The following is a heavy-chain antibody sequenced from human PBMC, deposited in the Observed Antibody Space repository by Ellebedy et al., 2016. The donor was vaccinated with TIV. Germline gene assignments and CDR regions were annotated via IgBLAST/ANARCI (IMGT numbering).Heavy chain of an antibody. Sequence: GESLKISXAASGFTFSSYSMNWVRQAPGKGLEWVSSISSSSSYIYYADSVKGRFTISRDNAKNSLYLQMNSLRDEDTAVYYCARDHPPLYPWGQGTLVTVSS. CDR2: ISSSSSYI. J-gene: IGHJ5*02. V-gene: IGHV3-21*01. CDR1: GFTFSSYS. CDR3: ARDHPPLYP.